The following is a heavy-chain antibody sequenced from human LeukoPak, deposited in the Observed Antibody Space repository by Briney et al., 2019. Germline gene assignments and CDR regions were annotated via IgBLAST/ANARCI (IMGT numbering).Heavy chain of an antibody. J-gene: IGHJ4*02. CDR1: GFTFSSYG. CDR2: ISYDGSNK. Sequence: PGGSLRLSCAASGFTFSSYGMHWVRQAPGKGLEWVAVISYDGSNKYYADSVKGRFTISRDNSKNTLYLQMNSLRAEDTAVYYCAKARSGDPTDYWGQGTPVTVSS. V-gene: IGHV3-30*18. D-gene: IGHD4-17*01. CDR3: AKARSGDPTDY.